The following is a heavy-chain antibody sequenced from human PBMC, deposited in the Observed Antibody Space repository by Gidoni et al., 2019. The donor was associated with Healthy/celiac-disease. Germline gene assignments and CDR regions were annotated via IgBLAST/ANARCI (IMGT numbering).Heavy chain of an antibody. CDR3: ARGHSTVTTHYGMDV. V-gene: IGHV1-3*01. J-gene: IGHJ6*02. Sequence: QVQLVQSGAEVKKPGASVKVSCKASGYNFTSYAMHWVRQAPGQRLEWMGWINAGNGNTKYSQKFQGRVTITRDTSASTAYMELSSLRSEDTAVYYCARGHSTVTTHYGMDVWGQGTTVTVSS. CDR1: GYNFTSYA. CDR2: INAGNGNT. D-gene: IGHD4-17*01.